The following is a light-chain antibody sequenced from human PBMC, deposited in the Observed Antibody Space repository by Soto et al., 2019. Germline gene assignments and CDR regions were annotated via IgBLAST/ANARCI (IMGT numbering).Light chain of an antibody. CDR3: QQYYDWPPWT. CDR1: KRVRSN. Sequence: EIVMTQSPVTLSVSPGERATLSCRASKRVRSNLAWFQQKPGQAPRLLIYGASTRATGIPATFSGSGSGTEFTLTISSLQSEDSAVYYCQQYYDWPPWTFGQGTKVEIE. V-gene: IGKV3-15*01. CDR2: GAS. J-gene: IGKJ1*01.